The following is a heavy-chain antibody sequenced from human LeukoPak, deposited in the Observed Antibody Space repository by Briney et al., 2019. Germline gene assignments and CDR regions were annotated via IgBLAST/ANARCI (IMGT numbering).Heavy chain of an antibody. J-gene: IGHJ4*02. Sequence: RPSQTLSLTCTVSGGSISSGSYYWSWIRQPAGKGLEWIGRIYTSGSTNYNPSLKSRVTISVDTSKNQFSLKLSSVTAADTAVYYCARRRGKYSGSYNAFDYWGQGTLVTVSS. V-gene: IGHV4-61*02. CDR3: ARRRGKYSGSYNAFDY. D-gene: IGHD1-26*01. CDR2: IYTSGST. CDR1: GGSISSGSYY.